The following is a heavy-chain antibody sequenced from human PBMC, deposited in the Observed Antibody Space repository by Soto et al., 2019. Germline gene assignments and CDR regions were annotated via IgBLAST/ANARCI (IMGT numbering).Heavy chain of an antibody. Sequence: EVQLVESGGSLVQPGGSLRLSCAASGFTVSSNYMRWVRQAPGKGLECVSVIYSGGSTYYADSVKGRFTISRDNSKNTLYLQMNSLRAEDTAVYYCARDFTYGSGSYLYYYGMDVWGQGTTVTVSS. CDR3: ARDFTYGSGSYLYYYGMDV. CDR2: IYSGGST. CDR1: GFTVSSNY. D-gene: IGHD3-10*01. V-gene: IGHV3-66*01. J-gene: IGHJ6*02.